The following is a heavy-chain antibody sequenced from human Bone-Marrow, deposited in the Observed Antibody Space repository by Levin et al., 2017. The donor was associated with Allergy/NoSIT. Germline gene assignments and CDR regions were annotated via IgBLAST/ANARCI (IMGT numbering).Heavy chain of an antibody. CDR2: ISGSGGST. V-gene: IGHV3-23*01. J-gene: IGHJ3*02. Sequence: GESLKISCAASGFTFSSYAMSWVRQAPGKGLEWVSAISGSGGSTYYADSVKGRFTISRDNSKNTLYLQMNSLRAEDTAVYYCAKDFWGYCSSTSCYVTLAFDIWGQGTMVTVSS. CDR1: GFTFSSYA. CDR3: AKDFWGYCSSTSCYVTLAFDI. D-gene: IGHD2-2*01.